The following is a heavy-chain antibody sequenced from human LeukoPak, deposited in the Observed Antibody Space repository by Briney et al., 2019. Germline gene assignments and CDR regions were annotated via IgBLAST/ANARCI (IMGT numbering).Heavy chain of an antibody. CDR2: ISGSTSYT. V-gene: IGHV3-11*03. Sequence: GGSLRLSCAASGFSFSDCYMSWIRQAPGKGLEWVSYISGSTSYTDYADSVKGRFTISRDNAKNSLYLQMNSLRAEDTAVYYCARTLVAAPGSKGGPWGQGTLVTVSS. CDR3: ARTLVAAPGSKGGP. CDR1: GFSFSDCY. D-gene: IGHD6-13*01. J-gene: IGHJ5*02.